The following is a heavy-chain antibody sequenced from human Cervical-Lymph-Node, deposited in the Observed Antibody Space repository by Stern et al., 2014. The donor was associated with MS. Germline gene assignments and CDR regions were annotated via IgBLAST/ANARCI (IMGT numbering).Heavy chain of an antibody. CDR3: ARDTARWDPGALDF. V-gene: IGHV1-2*02. D-gene: IGHD1-26*01. Sequence: VQLVESGPQVKKPGASVKVSCKASGYTFSDFYVHWVRQAPGQGLEWMGLINPKNGDTRYSQKFQGRVSMTRQTSVTTAYMELNSLTSDDAAVYYCARDTARWDPGALDFWGQGTLVTVSS. J-gene: IGHJ4*02. CDR1: GYTFSDFY. CDR2: INPKNGDT.